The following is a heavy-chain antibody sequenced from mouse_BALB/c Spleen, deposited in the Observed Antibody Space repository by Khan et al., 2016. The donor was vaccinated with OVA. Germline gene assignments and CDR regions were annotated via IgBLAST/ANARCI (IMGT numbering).Heavy chain of an antibody. CDR3: ARQPYYHYNIMDY. CDR1: GFSLTNYG. J-gene: IGHJ4*01. D-gene: IGHD2-10*01. CDR2: IWSDGST. Sequence: QVQLQQSGPGLVAPSQSLSITCTISGFSLTNYGVHWVRQPPGKGLEWLVVIWSDGSTTYNSALQSRLTISKDNSKSQVFLKMNSLQTDDTAVYFCARQPYYHYNIMDYWGQGTAVTVSS. V-gene: IGHV2-6-1*01.